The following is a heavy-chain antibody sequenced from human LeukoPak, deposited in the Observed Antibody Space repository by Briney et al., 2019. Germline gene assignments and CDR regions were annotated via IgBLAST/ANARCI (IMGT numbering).Heavy chain of an antibody. CDR1: GGSISSYY. CDR2: IYYSGST. V-gene: IGHV4-59*01. J-gene: IGHJ2*01. CDR3: ARGEMTTVTPDWYFDL. Sequence: SETLSLTCTVSGGSISSYYWSWLRQPPGKGLEWIGYIYYSGSTNYNPSLTSRVTISVDTSKNQFSLTLSSVTAADTAVYYCARGEMTTVTPDWYFDLWGRGTLVTVSS. D-gene: IGHD4-17*01.